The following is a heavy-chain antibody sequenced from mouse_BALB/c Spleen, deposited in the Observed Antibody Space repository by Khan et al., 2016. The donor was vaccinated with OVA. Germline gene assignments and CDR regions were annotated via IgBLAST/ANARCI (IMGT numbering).Heavy chain of an antibody. D-gene: IGHD2-14*01. CDR2: IWSGGSN. CDR3: ARIFIGTTDYAMDY. J-gene: IGHJ4*01. Sequence: QVQLKQSGPGLVQPSQSLSITCTVSGFSLTSYGVHWVRQSPGKGLEWLGVIWSGGSNDYNAAFISRMSISKDNSKSQVFFKMNSLQANDTAIYYCARIFIGTTDYAMDYWGQGTSVTVSS. CDR1: GFSLTSYG. V-gene: IGHV2-2*02.